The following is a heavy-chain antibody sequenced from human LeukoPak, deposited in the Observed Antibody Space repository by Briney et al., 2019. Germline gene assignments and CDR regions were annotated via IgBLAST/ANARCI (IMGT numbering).Heavy chain of an antibody. CDR2: FDPEDGET. CDR1: GYTLTELS. CDR3: ATGVGATTYDAFDI. D-gene: IGHD1-26*01. Sequence: ASVKVSCKVSGYTLTELSMHWVRQAPGKGLEWMGGFDPEDGETIYAQKFQGRVTMTEDTSTDTAYMELSSLRSEDTAVYYCATGVGATTYDAFDIWGQGTMVTVSS. V-gene: IGHV1-24*01. J-gene: IGHJ3*02.